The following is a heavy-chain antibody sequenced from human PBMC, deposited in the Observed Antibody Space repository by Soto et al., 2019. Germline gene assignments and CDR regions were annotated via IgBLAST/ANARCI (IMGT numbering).Heavy chain of an antibody. CDR1: GYXFTSYL. J-gene: IGHJ6*02. V-gene: IGHV5-51*01. Sequence: EXLKISCKSSGYXFTSYLIVWVRQMPGKGLELMGIIYPGYSDTRYSPSFQGHVTISAYKSIITAYLQWSILKAADAAIYYFATSTTVPWVTGAFYVWGQGTTGTVSS. CDR2: IYPGYSDT. CDR3: ATSTTVPWVTGAFYV. D-gene: IGHD4-17*01.